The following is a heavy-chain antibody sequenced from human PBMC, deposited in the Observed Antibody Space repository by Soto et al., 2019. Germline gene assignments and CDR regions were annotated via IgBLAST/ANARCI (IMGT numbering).Heavy chain of an antibody. CDR3: ARDMSYGDFGRNWFDP. D-gene: IGHD2-21*02. CDR2: INNRGDDI. Sequence: QLHLVESGGGLVKPGGSLRLSCAASGFTFNDFYMIWFRQAPGRGLEWLAYINNRGDDIYYADSVRGRFTISRDNGKNSLYLQMNSLRVEDTALYFCARDMSYGDFGRNWFDPWGQRTPVTVSA. J-gene: IGHJ5*02. CDR1: GFTFNDFY. V-gene: IGHV3-11*01.